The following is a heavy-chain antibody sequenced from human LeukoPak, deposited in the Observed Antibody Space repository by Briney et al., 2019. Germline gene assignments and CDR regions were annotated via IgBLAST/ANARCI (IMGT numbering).Heavy chain of an antibody. CDR1: GGSISSGGYS. CDR3: ARGDSGSYYYWYFDL. V-gene: IGHV4-30-2*01. CDR2: IYHSGST. J-gene: IGHJ2*01. Sequence: SQTLPLTCAVSGGSISSGGYSWSWIRQPPGKGLEWIGYIYHSGSTYYNPSLKSRVTISVDRSKNQFSLKLSSVTAADTAVYYCARGDSGSYYYWYFDLWGRGTLVTVSS. D-gene: IGHD1-26*01.